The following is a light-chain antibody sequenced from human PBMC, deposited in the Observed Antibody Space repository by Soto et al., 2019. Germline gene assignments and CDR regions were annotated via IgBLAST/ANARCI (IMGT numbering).Light chain of an antibody. CDR1: QSISSW. J-gene: IGKJ3*01. V-gene: IGKV1-5*01. CDR3: QQYNSYSPP. Sequence: DIQMTQAPSTLSASVGDSVSITGRASQSISSWLACYQQKPGKAPKLLIYDASSLESGVPSKFSGSGSGTDFTLTISSQQHDDCETYYCQQYNSYSPPIGPANHVDIK. CDR2: DAS.